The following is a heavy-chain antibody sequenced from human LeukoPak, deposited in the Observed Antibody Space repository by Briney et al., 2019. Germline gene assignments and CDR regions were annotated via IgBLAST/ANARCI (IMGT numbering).Heavy chain of an antibody. CDR3: ARDYYDNTGYYPRAEHFQH. V-gene: IGHV1-2*02. D-gene: IGHD3-22*01. CDR1: GYTFIGYY. CDR2: INPNTGGT. Sequence: ASVKVSCKVSGYTFIGYYIHWVRQAPGQGLEWMGWINPNTGGTKSPQKFQGRITMTRATSISTAYMELSSLRSDDTAVYYCARDYYDNTGYYPRAEHFQHWGQGTLVTVSS. J-gene: IGHJ1*01.